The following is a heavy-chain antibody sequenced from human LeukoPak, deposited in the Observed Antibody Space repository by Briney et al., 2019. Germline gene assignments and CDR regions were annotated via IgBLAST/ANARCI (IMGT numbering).Heavy chain of an antibody. V-gene: IGHV3-23*01. CDR3: AKDLFTAAYYGMDV. J-gene: IGHJ6*02. Sequence: GGSLRLSCAASGFTFSNYAMSWVRQAPGKGLEWVSAISGTGINTYSADSVKGRFTISRDNSKNTLYLQMNSLRAEDTAVYYCAKDLFTAAYYGMDVWGQGTTVTVSS. CDR2: ISGTGINT. D-gene: IGHD2-15*01. CDR1: GFTFSNYA.